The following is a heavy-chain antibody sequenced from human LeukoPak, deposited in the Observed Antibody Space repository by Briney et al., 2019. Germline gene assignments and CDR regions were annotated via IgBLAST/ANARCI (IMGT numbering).Heavy chain of an antibody. D-gene: IGHD3-3*01. J-gene: IGHJ3*02. CDR2: ITPDGTST. CDR1: GFTFSAYW. Sequence: GGSLRLSCEASGFTFSAYWMHWVRQAPGKGLVWVSRITPDGTSTTYADSVKGRFTISRDNAKNTLYVQMNSLRAEDTAVYYCARGAFGVYAFDTWGQGTMVTVSS. V-gene: IGHV3-74*01. CDR3: ARGAFGVYAFDT.